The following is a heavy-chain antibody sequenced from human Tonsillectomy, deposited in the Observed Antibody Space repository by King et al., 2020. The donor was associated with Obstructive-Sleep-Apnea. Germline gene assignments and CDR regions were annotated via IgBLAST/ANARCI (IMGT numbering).Heavy chain of an antibody. J-gene: IGHJ5*02. CDR1: GYTFTDYY. D-gene: IGHD6-13*01. CDR2: ITPKSGDT. CDR3: ARAGYSSSWYSSNWFDP. V-gene: IGHV1-2*02. Sequence: VQLVESGAEVKKPGASVKVSCKASGYTFTDYYMHWMRQAPGQGLEWMGWITPKSGDTDYAQEFQGRVTLTGDTSISTAYMELSRLRTDDTAVYYCARAGYSSSWYSSNWFDPWGQGTLVTVSS.